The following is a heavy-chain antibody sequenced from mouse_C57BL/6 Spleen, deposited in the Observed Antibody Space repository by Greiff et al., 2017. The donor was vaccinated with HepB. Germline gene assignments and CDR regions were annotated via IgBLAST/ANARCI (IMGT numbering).Heavy chain of an antibody. D-gene: IGHD4-1*01. CDR1: GYTFTSYW. V-gene: IGHV1-69*01. Sequence: VQLQQPGAELVMPGASVKLSCKASGYTFTSYWMHWVKQRPGQGLEWIGEIDPSDSYTNYNQKFKGKSTLTVDKSSSTAYMQLSSLTSEDSAVYYCAREMGRRNFDYWGQGTTLTVSS. CDR3: AREMGRRNFDY. CDR2: IDPSDSYT. J-gene: IGHJ2*01.